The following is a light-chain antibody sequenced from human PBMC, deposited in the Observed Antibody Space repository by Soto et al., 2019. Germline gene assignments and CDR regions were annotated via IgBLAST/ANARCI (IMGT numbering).Light chain of an antibody. CDR3: QSYDSSLSGVV. CDR2: GNS. V-gene: IGLV1-40*01. Sequence: VLTQPPSVSGAPGQRVTISCTGSSSNIGAGYDVHWYQQFPGTAPKLLIYGNSNRPSGVPDRFSGSKSGTSASLAITGLQAEDEADYYCQSYDSSLSGVVFGGGTKLTVL. J-gene: IGLJ2*01. CDR1: SSNIGAGYD.